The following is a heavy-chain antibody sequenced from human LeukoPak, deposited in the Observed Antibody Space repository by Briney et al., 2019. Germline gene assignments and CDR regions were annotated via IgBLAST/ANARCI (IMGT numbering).Heavy chain of an antibody. CDR1: GYSISSGYY. V-gene: IGHV4-38-2*02. Sequence: SETLSLTCTVSGYSISSGYYWGWIRQPPGKGLEWIGSIYHSGSTYYNPSLKSRVTISVDTSKNQFSLKLSSVTAADTAVYYCARAYSSSSDGFDPWGQGTLVTVSS. D-gene: IGHD6-13*01. CDR3: ARAYSSSSDGFDP. CDR2: IYHSGST. J-gene: IGHJ5*02.